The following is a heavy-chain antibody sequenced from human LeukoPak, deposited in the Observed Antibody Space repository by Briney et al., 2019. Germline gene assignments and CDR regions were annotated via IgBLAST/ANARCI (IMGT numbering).Heavy chain of an antibody. D-gene: IGHD2-15*01. V-gene: IGHV4-59*08. Sequence: PSETLSLTCTVSGDSITTYYWCWLRQPPGKGLEWIAYIHYSGKTNCNPSLKSRVTISADTSKNQFSLKLTSVTAADTAVYYCARYYCPGGSCSLFDYWGQGTLVTVSS. CDR2: IHYSGKT. J-gene: IGHJ4*02. CDR3: ARYYCPGGSCSLFDY. CDR1: GDSITTYY.